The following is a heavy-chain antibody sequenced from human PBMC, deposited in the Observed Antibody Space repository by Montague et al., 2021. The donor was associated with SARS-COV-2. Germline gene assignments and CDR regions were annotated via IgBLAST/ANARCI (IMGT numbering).Heavy chain of an antibody. D-gene: IGHD6-13*01. J-gene: IGHJ6*02. CDR2: SNYRSKWHY. CDR1: GDSVGIKNPA. V-gene: IGHV6-1*01. Sequence: CAISGDSVGIKNPACNSNRQTPSLHSHRLRMSNYRSKWHYDYAVSVKSRILIIPNTSENQFSLQLSSVTPEDTAVYYCARDAHIGSTWPFSGYGMDVWGQETTVTVSS. CDR3: ARDAHIGSTWPFSGYGMDV.